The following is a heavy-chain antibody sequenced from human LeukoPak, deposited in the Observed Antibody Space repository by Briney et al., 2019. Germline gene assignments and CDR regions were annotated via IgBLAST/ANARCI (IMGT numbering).Heavy chain of an antibody. Sequence: SETLSLTCTVSGDSIISYYWKWIPQTAGKGLERIGRIYSSGSTNYNPSLKSRVTMSLDKSKNQFSLKLSSVTAADTAVYSCAREWGYGGKSRGYYYYMDLWGKGTTVTVSS. CDR2: IYSSGST. CDR1: GDSIISYY. CDR3: AREWGYGGKSRGYYYYMDL. D-gene: IGHD4-23*01. J-gene: IGHJ6*03. V-gene: IGHV4-4*07.